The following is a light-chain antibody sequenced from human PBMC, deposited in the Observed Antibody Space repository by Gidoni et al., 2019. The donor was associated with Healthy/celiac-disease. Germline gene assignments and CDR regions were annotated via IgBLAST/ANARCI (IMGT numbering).Light chain of an antibody. V-gene: IGLV3-1*01. CDR1: KLGDKY. CDR3: QAWDSSTAV. J-gene: IGLJ2*01. CDR2: QDS. Sequence: TQPPSVSVSPGQTASITCSGDKLGDKYACWYQQKPGQSPVLVIYQDSKRPSGIPERFSGSNPGNTATLTISGTQAMDEADYYGQAWDSSTAVFVGGTKLTVL.